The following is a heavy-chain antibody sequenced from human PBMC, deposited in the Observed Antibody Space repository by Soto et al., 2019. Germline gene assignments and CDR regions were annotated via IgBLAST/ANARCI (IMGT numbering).Heavy chain of an antibody. D-gene: IGHD3-10*01. Sequence: QVQLVQSGAEVKKSGASVKVSCKASGYTFNTYGISWVRQAPGQGLEWMGWVSAYNGNTEYAQEFQGRVTLTTNTSTTTAHMELRSLRSDDTAVYWCARDYYYGSGIQLYWGQGTLVTVSS. CDR3: ARDYYYGSGIQLY. J-gene: IGHJ4*02. V-gene: IGHV1-18*01. CDR2: VSAYNGNT. CDR1: GYTFNTYG.